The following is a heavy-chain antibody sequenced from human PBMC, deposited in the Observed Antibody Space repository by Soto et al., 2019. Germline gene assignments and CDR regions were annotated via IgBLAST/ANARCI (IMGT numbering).Heavy chain of an antibody. Sequence: EVQLVESGGGLVQPGGSLRLSCAASGFNFSSYSMNWVRQAPGKGLEWVSYISSSSRTIYYADSGKGRYTISRDNGKNTVYLHMNSPRDEDTAVYYRARDTGDIVVVRAARGGGQWPDYYYGMDVCVQWTTITVSS. V-gene: IGHV3-48*02. CDR3: ARDTGDIVVVRAARGGGQWPDYYYGMDV. CDR2: ISSSSRTI. J-gene: IGHJ6*02. D-gene: IGHD2-2*01. CDR1: GFNFSSYS.